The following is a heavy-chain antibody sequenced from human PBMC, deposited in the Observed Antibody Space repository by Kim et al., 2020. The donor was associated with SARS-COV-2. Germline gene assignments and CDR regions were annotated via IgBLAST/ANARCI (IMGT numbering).Heavy chain of an antibody. J-gene: IGHJ4*02. V-gene: IGHV1-3*01. D-gene: IGHD4-17*01. CDR3: ASSRAPYGDYVAFDY. Sequence: PKFQGRVTITRDTSASTAYMELSSLRSEDTAVYYCASSRAPYGDYVAFDYWGQGTLVTVSS.